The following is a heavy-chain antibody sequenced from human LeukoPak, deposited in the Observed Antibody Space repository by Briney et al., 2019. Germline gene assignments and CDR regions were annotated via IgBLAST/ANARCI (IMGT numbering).Heavy chain of an antibody. D-gene: IGHD6-6*01. V-gene: IGHV4-31*03. CDR2: IYYSGST. CDR3: ARGGSSSSFDY. J-gene: IGHJ4*02. Sequence: SETLSLTCTVSGGSISSGGYYWSWIRQHPGKGLEWIGYIYYSGSTYYNPSLKSRVTISVDTSKNQFSLKLSSVTAADTAVYYCARGGSSSSFDYRGQGTLVTVSS. CDR1: GGSISSGGYY.